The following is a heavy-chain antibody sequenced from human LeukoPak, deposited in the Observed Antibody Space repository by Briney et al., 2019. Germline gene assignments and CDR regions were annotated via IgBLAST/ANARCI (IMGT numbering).Heavy chain of an antibody. D-gene: IGHD2-8*01. CDR2: IYYSGST. CDR1: GGSISSGGYY. Sequence: SQTLSLTCTVSGGSISSGGYYWSWIRQHPGKGLEWIGYIYYSGSTNYNPSLKSRVTISVDTSKNQFSLKLSSVTAADTAVYYCARGVRLISPKGRRGPNDYWGQGTLVTVSS. V-gene: IGHV4-31*03. CDR3: ARGVRLISPKGRRGPNDY. J-gene: IGHJ4*02.